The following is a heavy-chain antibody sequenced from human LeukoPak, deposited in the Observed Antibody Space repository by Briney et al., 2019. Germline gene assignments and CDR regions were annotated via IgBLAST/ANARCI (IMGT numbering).Heavy chain of an antibody. Sequence: PGGSLRLSCAASEFTFSSYGMHWVRQAPGKGLEWVAFIQYDGSYKDYGDSVKGRFTISRDNSKNTLYLQMNSLRAEDTAVYYCARAHKKSVTMIVRNKRPFDYWGQGTLVTVSS. CDR2: IQYDGSYK. V-gene: IGHV3-30*02. J-gene: IGHJ4*02. D-gene: IGHD3-22*01. CDR1: EFTFSSYG. CDR3: ARAHKKSVTMIVRNKRPFDY.